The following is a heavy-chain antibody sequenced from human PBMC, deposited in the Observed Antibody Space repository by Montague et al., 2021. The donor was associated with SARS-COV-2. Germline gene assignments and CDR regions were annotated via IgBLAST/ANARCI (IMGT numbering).Heavy chain of an antibody. CDR1: GDSVGSNTAA. D-gene: IGHD4-17*01. CDR3: VRDTGSAQAGFDA. J-gene: IGHJ4*02. V-gene: IGHV6-1*01. Sequence: CAISGDSVGSNTAARNWNRHSSSRDLEWLGMTNYRSKWTSDYATSVEGRISIDPDTSKNQFFLHLRSVTPEDTGVYYCVRDTGSAQAGFDAWGQGTLVTVSS. CDR2: TNYRSKWTS.